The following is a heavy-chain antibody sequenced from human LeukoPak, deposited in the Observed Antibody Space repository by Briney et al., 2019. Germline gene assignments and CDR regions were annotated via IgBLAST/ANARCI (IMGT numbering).Heavy chain of an antibody. Sequence: GGSLRLSCAVSGFTFSSYSMNWVRQAPGKGLEWVSYISYSESTIYYADSVKGRFTISRDYGKNSLYLQMNSLRAEDTAVYYCASAGNSGYWGQGTLVTVSS. CDR1: GFTFSSYS. CDR2: ISYSESTI. CDR3: ASAGNSGY. J-gene: IGHJ4*02. V-gene: IGHV3-48*01. D-gene: IGHD5-12*01.